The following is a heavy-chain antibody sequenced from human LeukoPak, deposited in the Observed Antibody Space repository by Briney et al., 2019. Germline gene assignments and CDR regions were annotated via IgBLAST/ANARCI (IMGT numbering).Heavy chain of an antibody. D-gene: IGHD3-10*01. V-gene: IGHV1-2*02. CDR1: GYTFTGYY. J-gene: IGHJ5*01. CDR2: INPNGADT. CDR3: ARGRPYDYGSGSYSGSLFWLDS. Sequence: ASVKVSCKASGYTFTGYYMHWVRQAPGQRLEWMGWINPNGADTNYAQKFQGRVTMTRDTSISTAYMELSRLRSDDTAVYYCARGRPYDYGSGSYSGSLFWLDSWGQGTLVTVSS.